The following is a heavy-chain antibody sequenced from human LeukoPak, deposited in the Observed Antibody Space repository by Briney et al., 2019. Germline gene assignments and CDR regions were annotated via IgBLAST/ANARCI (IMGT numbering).Heavy chain of an antibody. V-gene: IGHV3-23*01. CDR1: GFTFSSYA. J-gene: IGHJ5*02. Sequence: GGSLRLSCAASGFTFSSYAMSWVRQAPGKGLELVSAISGSGGSTYYADSVKGRFTISRDNSKNTLYLQMNSLRAEDTAVYYCAKGNDYSTTFDPWGQGTLVTVSS. CDR2: ISGSGGST. D-gene: IGHD4-11*01. CDR3: AKGNDYSTTFDP.